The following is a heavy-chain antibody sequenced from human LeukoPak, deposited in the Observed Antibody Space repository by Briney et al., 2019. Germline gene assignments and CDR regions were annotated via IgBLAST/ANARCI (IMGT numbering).Heavy chain of an antibody. CDR2: IYTSGST. Sequence: SETLSLTCTVSGGSISSYYWSWIRQPAGKGLEWIGRIYTSGSTNYNPSLKSRVTMSVGTSKNQFSLKLSSVTAADTAVYYCARERTAAAGTLIWFDPWGEGTLVSDSS. J-gene: IGHJ5*02. CDR3: ARERTAAAGTLIWFDP. V-gene: IGHV4-4*07. D-gene: IGHD6-13*01. CDR1: GGSISSYY.